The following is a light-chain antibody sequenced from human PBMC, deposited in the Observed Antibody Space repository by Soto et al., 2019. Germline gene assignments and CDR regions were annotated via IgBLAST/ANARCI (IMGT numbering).Light chain of an antibody. CDR3: QQHFGAPFT. CDR2: DAS. CDR1: QSVPINY. J-gene: IGKJ3*01. V-gene: IGKV3-20*01. Sequence: EIVLTQSPGTLSLSPGERATLSCRATQSVPINYLAWYQQKPGQAPRLLIHDASSRASGIPDRFSGSGSGTNFTLTISRLEPEDFAVYYCQQHFGAPFTFGPGTKVDIK.